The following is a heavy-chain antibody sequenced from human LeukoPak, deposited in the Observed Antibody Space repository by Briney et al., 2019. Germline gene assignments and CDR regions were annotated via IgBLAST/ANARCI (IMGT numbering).Heavy chain of an antibody. D-gene: IGHD6-19*01. J-gene: IGHJ6*02. CDR1: GYTFTSYD. CDR3: ARGITVAGYYYYSMDV. Sequence: ASVKVSFKASGYTFTSYDINWLRQATGQGLEWMGWMNPNSGNTGYAQKFQGRVTMTRNTSISTAYMELSSLRSEDTAVYYCARGITVAGYYYYSMDVWRQGTTVTVCS. V-gene: IGHV1-8*01. CDR2: MNPNSGNT.